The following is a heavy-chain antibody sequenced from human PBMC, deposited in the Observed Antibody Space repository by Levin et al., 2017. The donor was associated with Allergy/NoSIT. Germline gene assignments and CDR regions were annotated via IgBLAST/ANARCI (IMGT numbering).Heavy chain of an antibody. CDR3: AHSSLLAPRTACGH. D-gene: IGHD1-14*01. CDR1: GFSLSTYGLG. V-gene: IGHV2-5*01. Sequence: KGSGPTLVKPTQTLTLTCTFSGFSLSTYGLGVGWIRQPPGKALEWLALIYWNDHTRYSPSLKSRLIITKDPSTNQVTLTVTNMDPVAPGPYYCAHSSLLAPRTACGHWGQGIMVTVSS. CDR2: IYWNDHT. J-gene: IGHJ4*02.